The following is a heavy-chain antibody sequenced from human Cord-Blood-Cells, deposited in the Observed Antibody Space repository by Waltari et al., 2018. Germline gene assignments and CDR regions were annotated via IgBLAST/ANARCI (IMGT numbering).Heavy chain of an antibody. CDR2: IYTSGST. V-gene: IGHV4-4*07. J-gene: IGHJ4*02. CDR1: GGSISSYY. CDR3: ARGYYDFWSGYYYFDY. D-gene: IGHD3-3*01. Sequence: QVQLQESGPGLVKPSETLSLTCTVSGGSISSYYWSWIRQPAGKGLEWSGRIYTSGSTNYNPSLKSRVTMSVDTSKNQFSLKLSSVTAADTAVYYCARGYYDFWSGYYYFDYWGQGTLVTVSS.